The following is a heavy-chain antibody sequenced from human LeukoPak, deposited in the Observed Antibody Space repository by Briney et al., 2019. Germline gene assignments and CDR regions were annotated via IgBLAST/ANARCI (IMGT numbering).Heavy chain of an antibody. J-gene: IGHJ6*02. CDR1: GFTFSSYA. V-gene: IGHV3-64D*06. CDR3: VKEETYGSGWYNYYYGMGV. CDR2: ISSNGGST. D-gene: IGHD6-19*01. Sequence: PGGSLRLTCSASGFTFSSYAMHWVRQAPGKGLEYVSAISSNGGSTYYADSVKGRFTISRDNSKNTLYLQMSSLRAEDTAVYYCVKEETYGSGWYNYYYGMGVWGQGTTVTVSS.